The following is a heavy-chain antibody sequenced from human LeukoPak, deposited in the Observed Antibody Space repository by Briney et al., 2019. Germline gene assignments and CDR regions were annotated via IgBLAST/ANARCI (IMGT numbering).Heavy chain of an antibody. CDR1: GFTFSSYW. D-gene: IGHD3-10*01. V-gene: IGHV3-74*01. Sequence: PGGSLRLSCAASGFTFSSYWMHWVCQAPGKGLVWVSRINSDGSSTSYADSVKGRFTISRDNAKNTLYLQMNSLRAEDTAVYYCARGRDGSDAFDIWGQGTMVTVSS. CDR3: ARGRDGSDAFDI. J-gene: IGHJ3*02. CDR2: INSDGSST.